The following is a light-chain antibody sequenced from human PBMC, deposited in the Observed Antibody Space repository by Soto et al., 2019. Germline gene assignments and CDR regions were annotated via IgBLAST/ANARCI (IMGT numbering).Light chain of an antibody. CDR3: QQYYSTLT. Sequence: DIVMTQSPDSLAVSLGERATINCKSSQSVLYSSNNKNYLAWYQQKPGQPPKLLIYWASTRESGVPDRFSGSGSETDFTLTISSLQAEDVSVYYCQQYYSTLTFGGGTKVESK. J-gene: IGKJ4*01. CDR2: WAS. V-gene: IGKV4-1*01. CDR1: QSVLYSSNNKNY.